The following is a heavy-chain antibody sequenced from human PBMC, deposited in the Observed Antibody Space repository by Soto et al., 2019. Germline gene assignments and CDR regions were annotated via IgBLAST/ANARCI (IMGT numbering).Heavy chain of an antibody. J-gene: IGHJ4*02. CDR2: ISFGSSHI. V-gene: IGHV3-21*01. D-gene: IGHD6-13*01. CDR1: RFTFSSYS. CDR3: ARDQGIAANLDY. Sequence: GSLRLSCAASRFTFSSYSMNWVRQAPGKGLEWVSSISFGSSHIYYADSVKGRFTISRDNAKNSLYLQMNSLRAEDTAVYYCARDQGIAANLDYWGQGTLVTVSS.